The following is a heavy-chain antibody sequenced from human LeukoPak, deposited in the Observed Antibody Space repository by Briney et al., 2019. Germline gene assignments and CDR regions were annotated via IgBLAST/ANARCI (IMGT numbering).Heavy chain of an antibody. D-gene: IGHD6-6*01. J-gene: IGHJ4*02. Sequence: SETLSLTCTVSGGSISSYYWSWIRQPPGKGLEWIGYIYYSGSTNYNPSLKSRVTISVDTSKNQFSLKLSSVTAADTAVYYCARGGRLVFFDYWGQGTLVTVSS. CDR2: IYYSGST. V-gene: IGHV4-59*01. CDR3: ARGGRLVFFDY. CDR1: GGSISSYY.